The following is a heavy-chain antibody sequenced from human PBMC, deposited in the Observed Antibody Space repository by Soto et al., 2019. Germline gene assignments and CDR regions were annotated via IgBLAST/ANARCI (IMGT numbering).Heavy chain of an antibody. V-gene: IGHV4-39*01. J-gene: IGHJ6*03. D-gene: IGHD3-3*01. CDR2: IYYSGST. CDR1: GGSISSSSYY. Sequence: SETLSLTCTVSGGSISSSSYYWGWIRQPPGKGLEWIGSIYYSGSTYYNPSLKSRVTISVDTSKNQFSLKLSSVTAADTAVYYCAKGITIFGVVMHYYYYMDVWGKGTTVTVSS. CDR3: AKGITIFGVVMHYYYYMDV.